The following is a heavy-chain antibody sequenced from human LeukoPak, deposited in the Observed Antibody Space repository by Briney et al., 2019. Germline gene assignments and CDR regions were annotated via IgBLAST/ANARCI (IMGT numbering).Heavy chain of an antibody. Sequence: SETLSLTCAVYGGSFSGYYWSWIRQPPGEWMEWNGEINHSGSTNYNPSLKSRVTISVDTSKNQFSLKLSSVTAADTAVYYCARGDVYYGLFYWGQGTLVTVSA. D-gene: IGHD3-10*01. CDR2: INHSGST. CDR1: GGSFSGYY. CDR3: ARGDVYYGLFY. J-gene: IGHJ4*02. V-gene: IGHV4-34*01.